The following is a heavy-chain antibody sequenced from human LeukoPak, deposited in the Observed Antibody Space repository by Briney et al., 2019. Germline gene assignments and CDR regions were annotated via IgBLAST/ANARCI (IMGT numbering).Heavy chain of an antibody. D-gene: IGHD7-27*01. V-gene: IGHV3-23*01. Sequence: GGSLRLSCAASGFTFSSYTMSWVRQAPGKGLEWVSPITTSDGNTYYADSVKGRFTVSRDNSKNILFLQMNSLRAEDTAVYYCAKDGGLWVSAHWGDSWGRGTLVTVSS. CDR1: GFTFSSYT. J-gene: IGHJ4*02. CDR3: AKDGGLWVSAHWGDS. CDR2: ITTSDGNT.